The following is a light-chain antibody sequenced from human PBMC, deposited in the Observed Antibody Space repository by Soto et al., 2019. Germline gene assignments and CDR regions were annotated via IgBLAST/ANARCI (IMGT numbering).Light chain of an antibody. Sequence: DIQMTQSPSTLSASVGDRVIITCRASQSISSWLSWYQQKPGTAPKLLIYKASTLQSGVPSSFSGSGSGTEFTLTISSLQPDESANYYCQQYSDNWTFGQGTKVEIK. CDR2: KAS. CDR1: QSISSW. J-gene: IGKJ1*01. CDR3: QQYSDNWT. V-gene: IGKV1-5*03.